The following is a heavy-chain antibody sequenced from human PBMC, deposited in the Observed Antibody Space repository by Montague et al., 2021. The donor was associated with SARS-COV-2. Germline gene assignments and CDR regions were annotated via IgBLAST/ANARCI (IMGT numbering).Heavy chain of an antibody. D-gene: IGHD2-2*01. CDR1: GDSISSGYFY. V-gene: IGHV4-39*01. J-gene: IGHJ4*02. Sequence: SETLSLTCTVSGDSISSGYFYWGWIRQPPGEGLEWVGTIHYSGITYYNPSLKRRVTISVDTSRNQFSLKLSSVTAADTAIYYCARHLAISGPAAVSDYWGQGTPVTVSS. CDR3: ARHLAISGPAAVSDY. CDR2: IHYSGIT.